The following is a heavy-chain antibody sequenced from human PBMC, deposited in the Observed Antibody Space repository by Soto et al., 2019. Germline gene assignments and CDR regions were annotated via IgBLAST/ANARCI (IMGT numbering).Heavy chain of an antibody. CDR2: IYYSGST. CDR3: ARERAVAGHLIIDY. Sequence: SETLSLTCTVSGGSISSYYWSWIRQPPGKGLEWIGYIYYSGSTNYNPSLESRVTISVDTSKNQFSLKLSSVTAADTAVYYCARERAVAGHLIIDYWGQGTLVTVSS. V-gene: IGHV4-59*01. CDR1: GGSISSYY. J-gene: IGHJ4*02. D-gene: IGHD6-19*01.